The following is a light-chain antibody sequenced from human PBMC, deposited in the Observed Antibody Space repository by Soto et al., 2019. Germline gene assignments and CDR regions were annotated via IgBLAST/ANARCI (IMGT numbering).Light chain of an antibody. CDR3: QYYNNWLAT. CDR2: AAS. J-gene: IGKJ4*01. Sequence: EIGMTHSLATLSVYQSYQASLSSRANQTISNTLAWYQQKPGQAPRLLIYAASTRATGVSARFSGSGSGTEFTLTISSPQSEDFTIYYCQYYNNWLATFGGGAKVDIK. CDR1: QTISNT. V-gene: IGKV3-15*01.